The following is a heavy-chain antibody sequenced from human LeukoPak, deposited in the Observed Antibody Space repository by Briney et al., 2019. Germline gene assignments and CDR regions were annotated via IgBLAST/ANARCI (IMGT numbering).Heavy chain of an antibody. CDR3: ARAPSGCGGTCRCEH. CDR2: IHNNGNS. J-gene: IGHJ4*02. V-gene: IGHV4-4*07. Sequence: SETLSLTCTVSGFSISGYFLNWIRQPAGKGLEWIGRIHNNGNSNHNLSLKSRVTIALDTSGNQVALKMTSVNAADTGVYYCARAPSGCGGTCRCEHWGRGTLVTVSS. D-gene: IGHD2-15*01. CDR1: GFSISGYF.